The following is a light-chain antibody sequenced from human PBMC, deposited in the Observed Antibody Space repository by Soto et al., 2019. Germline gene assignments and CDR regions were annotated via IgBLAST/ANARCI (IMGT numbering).Light chain of an antibody. CDR2: GTS. J-gene: IGKJ1*01. CDR1: QSVFSS. V-gene: IGKV3-20*01. CDR3: QQYGSSPRT. Sequence: ETVMTQSPATLSVSPGERATLSCRASQSVFSSLAWYQHKPGQAPRLLIYGTSRRATGVPDRFSASGSGTDFTLTISRLEPEDFAVYHCQQYGSSPRTFGQGTKVDIK.